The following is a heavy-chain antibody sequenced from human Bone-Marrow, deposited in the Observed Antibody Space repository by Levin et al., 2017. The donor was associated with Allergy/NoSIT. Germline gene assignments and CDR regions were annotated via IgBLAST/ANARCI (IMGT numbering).Heavy chain of an antibody. V-gene: IGHV1-2*04. CDR2: INPNSGGT. J-gene: IGHJ4*02. D-gene: IGHD6-13*01. Sequence: GESLKISCKASGYTFTGYYMHWVRQAPGQGLEWMGWINPNSGGTNYAQKFQGWVTMTRDTSISTAYMELSRLRSDDTAVYYCARGAQIAAAGTAQTVWYWGQGTLVTVSS. CDR3: ARGAQIAAAGTAQTVWY. CDR1: GYTFTGYY.